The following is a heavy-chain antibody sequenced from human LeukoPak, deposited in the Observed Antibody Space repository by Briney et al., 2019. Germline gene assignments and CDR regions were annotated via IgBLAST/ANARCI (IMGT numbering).Heavy chain of an antibody. CDR1: GGSISSGDYY. Sequence: SETLSLTCTVSGGSISSGDYYWSWIRQPPGKGLEWIGYIYYSGSTYYNPSLKSRVTISVDTSKNQLSLKLSSVTAADTAVYYCAREGPPYYYYYMDVWGKGTTVTVSS. V-gene: IGHV4-31*03. CDR2: IYYSGST. CDR3: AREGPPYYYYYMDV. J-gene: IGHJ6*03.